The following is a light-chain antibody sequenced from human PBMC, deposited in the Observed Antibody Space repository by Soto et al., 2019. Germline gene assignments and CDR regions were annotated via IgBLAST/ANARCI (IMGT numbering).Light chain of an antibody. CDR2: GAF. Sequence: EVVLTQSPATLSLSPGERATLSCRASENVRTFVDWYQQKPGQAPRLLIHGAFNRATGIPARFSGSGSGTDFTLTISNLEPEDFAVYYCQQHSHWPPWTFGQGTRVEI. CDR3: QQHSHWPPWT. V-gene: IGKV3-11*01. J-gene: IGKJ1*01. CDR1: ENVRTF.